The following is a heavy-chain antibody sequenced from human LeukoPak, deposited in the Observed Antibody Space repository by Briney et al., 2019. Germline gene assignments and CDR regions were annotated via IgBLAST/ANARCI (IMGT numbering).Heavy chain of an antibody. D-gene: IGHD6-19*01. Sequence: PSETLSLTCTVSGGSISSSSYYWGWIRQPPGRGLEWIGTMYYSGITYYNPSLKSRVTTSVDTSKNQFTLKVSSVTAADTAVYYCARRMAVAGFSYFDYWGQGTLVAVSS. V-gene: IGHV4-39*01. CDR3: ARRMAVAGFSYFDY. CDR2: MYYSGIT. CDR1: GGSISSSSYY. J-gene: IGHJ4*02.